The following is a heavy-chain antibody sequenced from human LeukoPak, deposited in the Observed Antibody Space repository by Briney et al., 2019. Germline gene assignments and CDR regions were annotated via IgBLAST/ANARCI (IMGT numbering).Heavy chain of an antibody. Sequence: SETLSLTCTVSGGSIRSYYWSWMRQPPGKGLEWIGYICYSGSTNYNPSLKSRVTISVDTSKNQFSLKLSSVTAADTAVYYCARGGNWNDVRFDYWGQGTLVTVSS. D-gene: IGHD1-20*01. V-gene: IGHV4-59*01. CDR1: GGSIRSYY. CDR3: ARGGNWNDVRFDY. J-gene: IGHJ4*02. CDR2: ICYSGST.